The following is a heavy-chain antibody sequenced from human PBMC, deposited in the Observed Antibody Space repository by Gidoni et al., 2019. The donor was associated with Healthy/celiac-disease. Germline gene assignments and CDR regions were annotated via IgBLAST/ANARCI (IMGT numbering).Heavy chain of an antibody. J-gene: IGHJ5*02. CDR3: AKLATVTTKIPWFDP. V-gene: IGHV3-23*01. CDR1: GFTFSSYA. CDR2: IGGIGGST. D-gene: IGHD4-17*01. Sequence: EVQLLESGGGLVQPGGSLRLSCAASGFTFSSYAMRWVRQPPGKGLEWVSAIGGIGGSTYYADSVKGRCTITRDNSKNTLYLQMNSLRAEDTAVYYCAKLATVTTKIPWFDPWGQGTLVTVSS.